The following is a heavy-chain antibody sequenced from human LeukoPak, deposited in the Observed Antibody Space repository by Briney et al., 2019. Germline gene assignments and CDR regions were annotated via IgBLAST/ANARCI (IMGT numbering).Heavy chain of an antibody. J-gene: IGHJ4*02. CDR1: GGSISSYY. CDR3: APQLWFGEYYYFDY. CDR2: IYYSGST. Sequence: PSETLSLTCTVSGGSISSYYWSWIRQPPGKGLEWIGYIYYSGSTNYNPSLKSRVTISVDTSKNQFSLKLSSVTAADTAVYYCAPQLWFGEYYYFDYWGQGTLVTVSS. D-gene: IGHD3-10*01. V-gene: IGHV4-59*01.